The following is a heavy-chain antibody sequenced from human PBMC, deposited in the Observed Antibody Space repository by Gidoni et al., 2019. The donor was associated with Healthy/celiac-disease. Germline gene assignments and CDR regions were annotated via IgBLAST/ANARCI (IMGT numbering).Heavy chain of an antibody. CDR1: GFTLSSYW. Sequence: EVQLVESGGGLVQPGGSLRLSCAAYGFTLSSYWMSCVRQAPGKGLEWVANIKQDGSEKDYVDSVKGRFTISRDNAKNSLYLQMNSLRAEDTAVYYCARDRSGWYGDDAFDIWGQGTMVTVSS. D-gene: IGHD6-19*01. J-gene: IGHJ3*02. CDR3: ARDRSGWYGDDAFDI. V-gene: IGHV3-7*03. CDR2: IKQDGSEK.